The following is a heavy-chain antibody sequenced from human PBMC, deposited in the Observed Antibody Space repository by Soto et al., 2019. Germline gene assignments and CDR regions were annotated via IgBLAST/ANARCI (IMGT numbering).Heavy chain of an antibody. J-gene: IGHJ4*02. CDR1: GFTFDDYG. Sequence: EVQLVESGGGVVRPGGSLRLSCAASGFTFDDYGMRWVRQAPGKGLEWVSGINWNGGSTGYEDSVKGRFTISIDNAKNYLYLQRNRLRAADTDLYYCARCQGPGHSRTFDYWGQGTLVTVSS. V-gene: IGHV3-20*04. CDR2: INWNGGST. CDR3: ARCQGPGHSRTFDY. D-gene: IGHD2-15*01.